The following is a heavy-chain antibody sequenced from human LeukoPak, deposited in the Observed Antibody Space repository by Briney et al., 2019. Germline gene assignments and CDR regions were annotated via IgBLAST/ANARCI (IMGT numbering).Heavy chain of an antibody. CDR3: ASVDYGDYGFDY. CDR2: IYSGGST. V-gene: IGHV3-66*01. D-gene: IGHD4-17*01. Sequence: GGSLRLSCAASGFTVSSNYMSWVRQAPGKGLEWVSVIYSGGSTYYADSVKGRFTISRDNSKNTLYLQVNSLRAEDTAVYYCASVDYGDYGFDYWGQGTLVTVSS. J-gene: IGHJ4*02. CDR1: GFTVSSNY.